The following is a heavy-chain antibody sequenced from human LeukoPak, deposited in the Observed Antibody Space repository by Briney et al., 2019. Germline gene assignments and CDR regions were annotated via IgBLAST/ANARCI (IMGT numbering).Heavy chain of an antibody. D-gene: IGHD3-9*01. Sequence: PGGSLRLSCAASGFTFSSYAMHWVRQAPGQGLEWMGGIIPIFGTANYAQKFQGRVTITADESTSTAYMELSSLRSEDTAVYYCARALRYFDWLFSYWGQGTLVTVSS. CDR3: ARALRYFDWLFSY. J-gene: IGHJ4*02. CDR1: GFTFSSYA. V-gene: IGHV1-69*01. CDR2: IIPIFGTA.